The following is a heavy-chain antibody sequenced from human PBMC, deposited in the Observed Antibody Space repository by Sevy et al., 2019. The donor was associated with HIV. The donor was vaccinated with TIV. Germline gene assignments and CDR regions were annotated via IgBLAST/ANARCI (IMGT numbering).Heavy chain of an antibody. CDR1: GDSISSYY. CDR2: IYISGST. Sequence: SETLSLTCTVSGDSISSYYWSWIRQPAGKGLEWIGRIYISGSTNYNPPFKSRVTMSADTSMNQFSLRLSSVTAADTAVYYCARGGVWSGYSFDYWGQGTLVTVSS. CDR3: ARGGVWSGYSFDY. J-gene: IGHJ4*02. V-gene: IGHV4-4*07. D-gene: IGHD3-3*01.